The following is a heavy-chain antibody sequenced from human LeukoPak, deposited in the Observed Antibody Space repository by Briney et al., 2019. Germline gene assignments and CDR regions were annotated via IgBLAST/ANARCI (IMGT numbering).Heavy chain of an antibody. J-gene: IGHJ4*02. CDR3: ARGLSVLDY. V-gene: IGHV3-74*01. CDR2: INTDGSST. Sequence: GSLRLSCAASGFTFSSYAMSWVRQAPGKGLVWVSRINTDGSSTSYADSVKGRFTISRDNAKNTLYLHMNSLRAEDTAVYYCARGLSVLDYWGQGTLVTVSS. CDR1: GFTFSSYA. D-gene: IGHD2-21*01.